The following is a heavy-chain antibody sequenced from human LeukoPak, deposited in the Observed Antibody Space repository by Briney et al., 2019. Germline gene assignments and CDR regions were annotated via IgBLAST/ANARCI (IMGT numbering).Heavy chain of an antibody. CDR1: GFTVISYY. J-gene: IGHJ4*02. D-gene: IGHD2-15*01. CDR3: ARGGPGSSFAL. V-gene: IGHV3-66*01. Sequence: GGSLRLTFAASGFTVISYYMSWVRQAPGKGLEWVSFTSSGGSTYSADSVRGRFTISRDNSKNTLYLQMNSLRAEDTAVYYCARGGPGSSFALWGQGTLVTVSS. CDR2: TSSGGST.